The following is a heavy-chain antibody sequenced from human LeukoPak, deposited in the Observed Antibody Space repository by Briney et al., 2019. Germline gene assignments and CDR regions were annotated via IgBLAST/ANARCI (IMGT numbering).Heavy chain of an antibody. CDR2: IGSNIKSI. Sequence: GGSLRLSCTASGSIFSNYGVNWVRQAPGKGLEGVSYIGSNIKSIDYADSVKGRFTISRDNAKNSLFLQMNGLRAEDTAIYYCARGGAARPDYWGQGTLVTVSS. D-gene: IGHD6-6*01. V-gene: IGHV3-48*01. CDR1: GSIFSNYG. CDR3: ARGGAARPDY. J-gene: IGHJ4*02.